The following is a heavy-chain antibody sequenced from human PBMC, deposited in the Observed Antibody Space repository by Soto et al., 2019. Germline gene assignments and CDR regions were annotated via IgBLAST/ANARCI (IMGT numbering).Heavy chain of an antibody. D-gene: IGHD2-15*01. J-gene: IGHJ4*02. CDR2: ISGTGDST. Sequence: VQLWESGGGFVHPGGSLRLSCAASGFPFTAYAMSWFRQAPVKGPEWVSTISGTGDSTHYADFVKGRFTIPRDNSKNSLAVQMHSLRVEDTAIYFCARSPAHCHGGNSYGHEFDSWGQGTRVPASS. V-gene: IGHV3-23*01. CDR3: ARSPAHCHGGNSYGHEFDS. CDR1: GFPFTAYA.